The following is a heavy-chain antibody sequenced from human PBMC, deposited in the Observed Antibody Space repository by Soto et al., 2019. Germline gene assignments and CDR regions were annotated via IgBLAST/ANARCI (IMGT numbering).Heavy chain of an antibody. CDR3: AIPSSVKTASGIVY. D-gene: IGHD6-13*01. Sequence: SETLSLTCTVSGASISSSDYSWGWVRQSPGKGLEWIGNISYSGSTYYNPSLKSRVSLSVDTSKSQFSLTLNFVTAADTAVYYCAIPSSVKTASGIVYWGQGTLVTVSS. CDR2: ISYSGST. J-gene: IGHJ4*02. V-gene: IGHV4-39*01. CDR1: GASISSSDYS.